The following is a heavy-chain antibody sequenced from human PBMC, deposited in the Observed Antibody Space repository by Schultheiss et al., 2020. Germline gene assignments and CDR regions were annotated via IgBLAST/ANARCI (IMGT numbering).Heavy chain of an antibody. CDR1: GFTFSSYW. J-gene: IGHJ4*02. D-gene: IGHD1-26*01. V-gene: IGHV3-7*01. Sequence: GESLKISCAASGFTFSSYWMSWVRQAPGKGLEWVANIKQDGSEKYYVDSVKGRFTISRDNAKNSLYLQMNSLRAEDTAVYYCARDSYSGSYFDYWGQGTLVNVS. CDR3: ARDSYSGSYFDY. CDR2: IKQDGSEK.